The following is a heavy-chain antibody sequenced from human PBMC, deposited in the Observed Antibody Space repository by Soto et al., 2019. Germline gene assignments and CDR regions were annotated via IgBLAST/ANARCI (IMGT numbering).Heavy chain of an antibody. Sequence: EVQLVESGGGLVQLGGSLRLSCAASGFTFSSYWMHWVRQVPGKGLVWVSRIKSDGSGTYYADSVKGRFIISRDNAQNXXYLQINSLRAEATAVYYCARGDGDYHDGNGYLGRHWGQGTLVIVSS. CDR3: ARGDGDYHDGNGYLGRH. V-gene: IGHV3-74*01. J-gene: IGHJ4*02. D-gene: IGHD3-22*01. CDR2: IKSDGSGT. CDR1: GFTFSSYW.